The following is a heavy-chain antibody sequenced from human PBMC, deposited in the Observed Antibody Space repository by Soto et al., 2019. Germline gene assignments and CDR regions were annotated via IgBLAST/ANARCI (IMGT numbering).Heavy chain of an antibody. Sequence: ASVKVSCKASGYTFTSYDINWVRQATGEGLEWMGWMNPNSGNRGYAQKFQGRVTMTRNTSISTAYMELSSLRSEDTAVYYCARVGNKLYYYYGMDVWAQGTTVTVSS. CDR1: GYTFTSYD. V-gene: IGHV1-8*01. CDR3: ARVGNKLYYYYGMDV. J-gene: IGHJ6*02. D-gene: IGHD7-27*01. CDR2: MNPNSGNR.